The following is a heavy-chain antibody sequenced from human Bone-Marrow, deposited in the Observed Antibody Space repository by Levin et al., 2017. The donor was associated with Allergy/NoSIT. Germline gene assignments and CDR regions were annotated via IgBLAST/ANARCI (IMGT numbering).Heavy chain of an antibody. CDR1: GFTFSMYW. CDR3: ARDCSTTSCLSFFDY. D-gene: IGHD2-2*01. Sequence: LSLTCAASGFTFSMYWMTWVRQAPGKGLEWVATIKQDGSEKFYADSVKGRVIISRDNRKNSLYLQMTSVRADDAAVYYCARDCSTTSCLSFFDYWGQGTLVTASS. V-gene: IGHV3-7*04. J-gene: IGHJ4*02. CDR2: IKQDGSEK.